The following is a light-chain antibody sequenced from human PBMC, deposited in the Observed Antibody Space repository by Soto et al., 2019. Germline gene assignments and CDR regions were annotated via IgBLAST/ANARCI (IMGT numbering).Light chain of an antibody. Sequence: EIVMTQSPATLSVSPGERATLSCRASQSVSSNLAWYQQKPGQAPRLLIYGASTRATGIPARVSGSRSGTEFTLTSSSLQSEYFAVYYCQQYNNWPPWTLGQGTNLEIK. J-gene: IGKJ2*02. V-gene: IGKV3-15*01. CDR2: GAS. CDR3: QQYNNWPPWT. CDR1: QSVSSN.